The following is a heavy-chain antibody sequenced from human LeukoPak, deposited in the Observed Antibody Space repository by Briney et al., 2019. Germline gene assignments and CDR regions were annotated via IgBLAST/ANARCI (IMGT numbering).Heavy chain of an antibody. V-gene: IGHV3-23*01. CDR1: GFTFSSYA. Sequence: GGSLRLSCAASGFTFSSYAMSWVRQAPGKGLEWVSAISGSGGSTYYADSVKGRLTISRDDSKNTLYLQMNSLRAEDTAVYYCAKDEHWLAYFDYGGQGTLVTVSS. D-gene: IGHD6-19*01. CDR3: AKDEHWLAYFDY. CDR2: ISGSGGST. J-gene: IGHJ4*02.